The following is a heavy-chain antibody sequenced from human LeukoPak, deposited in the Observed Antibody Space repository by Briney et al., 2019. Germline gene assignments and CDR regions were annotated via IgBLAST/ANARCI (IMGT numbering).Heavy chain of an antibody. CDR2: TSGSGRIT. CDR3: GKDQVPSGVGVTSSDY. V-gene: IGHV3-23*01. Sequence: GGSLRLSCAASGFTFSTYAMSWVRQAPGKGLEWVSGTSGSGRITYYADSVKGRFTISRDNSKNTLYLQMNSLRAEDTAVYYCGKDQVPSGVGVTSSDYWGLGTLVTVSS. CDR1: GFTFSTYA. D-gene: IGHD3-10*01. J-gene: IGHJ4*02.